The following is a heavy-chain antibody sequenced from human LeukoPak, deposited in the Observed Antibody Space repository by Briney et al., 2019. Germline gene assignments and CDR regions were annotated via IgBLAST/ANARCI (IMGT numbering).Heavy chain of an antibody. CDR2: ISGSGGST. D-gene: IGHD3-9*01. CDR3: AKDSDILTGSGPGGWFDP. J-gene: IGHJ5*02. Sequence: GGSLRLSCAASGFTFSSYAMRWVRLAPGKGLEWVSTISGSGGSTYYPDSVKGRFSISRDNSKNTLYLQMNSLRAEDTAVYYCAKDSDILTGSGPGGWFDPWGQGTLVTVSS. V-gene: IGHV3-23*01. CDR1: GFTFSSYA.